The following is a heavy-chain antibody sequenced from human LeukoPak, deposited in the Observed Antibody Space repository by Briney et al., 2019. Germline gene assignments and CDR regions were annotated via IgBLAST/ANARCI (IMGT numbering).Heavy chain of an antibody. CDR2: IFYSGST. Sequence: SETLSLTCTVSGGSMSGYYWSWIRQPPGKGLEYIGYIFYSGSTNYNPSLKSRVTLSVDTSKNQFSLRLSYVTAADTAVYYCAKVRKTSGWSFDYWGQGTLVTVSS. V-gene: IGHV4-59*01. J-gene: IGHJ4*02. D-gene: IGHD6-19*01. CDR3: AKVRKTSGWSFDY. CDR1: GGSMSGYY.